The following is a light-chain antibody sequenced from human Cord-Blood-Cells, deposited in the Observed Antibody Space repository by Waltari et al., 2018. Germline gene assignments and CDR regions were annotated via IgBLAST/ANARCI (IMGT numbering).Light chain of an antibody. Sequence: QSALTQPASVSGSPGQSITISCTGTSSDVGGYNYVSWYQHHPGKAPKLMIYDVSNPPSGVSNRFSGSTSGNTASLTISGLQAEDEADYYCSSYTSSNTLVFGTGTKVTVL. J-gene: IGLJ1*01. V-gene: IGLV2-14*03. CDR1: SSDVGGYNY. CDR3: SSYTSSNTLV. CDR2: DVS.